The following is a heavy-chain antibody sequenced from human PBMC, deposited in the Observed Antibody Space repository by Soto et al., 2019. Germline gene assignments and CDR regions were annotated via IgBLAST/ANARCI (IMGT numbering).Heavy chain of an antibody. CDR2: INHSGST. Sequence: SETLSLTCAVYGVSFSGYYWSWIREPPWKGLEWIGEINHSGSTNYNPSLKSRVTISVDTSKNQFSLKLSSVTAADTAVYYCARLLRYYYGSGSYYNGPYYGMDVWGQGTTVT. D-gene: IGHD3-10*01. CDR3: ARLLRYYYGSGSYYNGPYYGMDV. J-gene: IGHJ6*02. CDR1: GVSFSGYY. V-gene: IGHV4-34*01.